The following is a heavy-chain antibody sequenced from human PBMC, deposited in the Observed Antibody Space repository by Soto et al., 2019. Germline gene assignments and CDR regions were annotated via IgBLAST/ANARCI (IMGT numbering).Heavy chain of an antibody. CDR3: AIRCSIAICYFTESFDC. J-gene: IGHJ4*02. D-gene: IGHD2-2*01. V-gene: IGHV4-39*01. Sequence: SEPLSLTCTVSGGSISSSSYYWDWIRQPPGKGLEWIGSRYYSGSTYYNPSLTSRVTISVDTSKNQFSLKLSSVTAADAAVYYFAIRCSIAICYFTESFDCWGKGALVTSSS. CDR1: GGSISSSSYY. CDR2: RYYSGST.